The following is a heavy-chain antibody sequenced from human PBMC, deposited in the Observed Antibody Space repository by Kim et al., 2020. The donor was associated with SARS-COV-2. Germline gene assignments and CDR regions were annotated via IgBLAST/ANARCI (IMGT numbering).Heavy chain of an antibody. D-gene: IGHD3-3*01. CDR1: GFTFDDYA. CDR2: ISWNSGSI. J-gene: IGHJ4*02. V-gene: IGHV3-9*01. Sequence: GGSLRLSCAASGFTFDDYAMHWVRQAPGKGLEWVSGISWNSGSIGYADSVKGRFTISKDNAKNSLYLQMNSLRAEDTALYYCAKDRGSFGEDYDFWSGYYYYFDYWGQGTLVTVSS. CDR3: AKDRGSFGEDYDFWSGYYYYFDY.